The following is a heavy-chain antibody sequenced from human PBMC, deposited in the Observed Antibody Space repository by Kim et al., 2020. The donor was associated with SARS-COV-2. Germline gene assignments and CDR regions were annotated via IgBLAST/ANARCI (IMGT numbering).Heavy chain of an antibody. J-gene: IGHJ5*02. V-gene: IGHV3-9*01. D-gene: IGHD3-10*01. CDR3: AKDISPVVRGVNWFDP. CDR1: GFTFDDYA. Sequence: GGSLRLSCAASGFTFDDYAMHWVQQAPGKGLEWVSGISWNSGSIGYADSVKGRFTISRDNAKNSLYLQMNSLRAEDTALYYCAKDISPVVRGVNWFDPWGQGTLVTVSS. CDR2: ISWNSGSI.